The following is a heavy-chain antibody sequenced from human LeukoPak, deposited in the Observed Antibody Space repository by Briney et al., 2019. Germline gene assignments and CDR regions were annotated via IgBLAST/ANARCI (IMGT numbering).Heavy chain of an antibody. D-gene: IGHD2-2*01. J-gene: IGHJ1*01. CDR3: AREEVVPAALEYFQH. CDR2: IIPIFGTA. Sequence: GSSVTVSCKGTGCTFSIYSISWVRQAPGQGLEWVGGIIPIFGTANYAHKFQGNVKITADEATSTGYRELSSLRSEDTAVYYCAREEVVPAALEYFQHWGQGTLVTVSS. CDR1: GCTFSIYS. V-gene: IGHV1-69*01.